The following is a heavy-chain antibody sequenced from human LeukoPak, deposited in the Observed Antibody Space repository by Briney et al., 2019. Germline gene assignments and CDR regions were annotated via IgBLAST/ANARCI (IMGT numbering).Heavy chain of an antibody. CDR3: ARDQRYCSGGSCYSPTPGYYYGMDV. CDR1: GYTFTSYY. D-gene: IGHD2-15*01. V-gene: IGHV1-46*01. J-gene: IGHJ6*02. CDR2: INPSGGST. Sequence: ASVKVSCKASGYTFTSYYMHWVRQAPGQGLEWMGIINPSGGSTSYAQKFQGRVTMTRDTSTSTVYMELSSLRSEDTAVYYCARDQRYCSGGSCYSPTPGYYYGMDVWGQGTTVTVSS.